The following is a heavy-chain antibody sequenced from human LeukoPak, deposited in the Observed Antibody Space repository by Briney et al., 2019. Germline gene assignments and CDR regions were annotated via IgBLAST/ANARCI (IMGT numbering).Heavy chain of an antibody. CDR3: ARHYGP. V-gene: IGHV4-39*01. Sequence: GSLRLSCAASGFTFSCYIMKWVRQAPGKGLEWIGSIYYSGSTYYNPSLKSRVTISVDTSKNQFSLKLNSVTATDTAVYYCARHYGPWGQGTLVTVSS. CDR2: IYYSGST. D-gene: IGHD3-10*01. CDR1: GFTFSCYI. J-gene: IGHJ4*02.